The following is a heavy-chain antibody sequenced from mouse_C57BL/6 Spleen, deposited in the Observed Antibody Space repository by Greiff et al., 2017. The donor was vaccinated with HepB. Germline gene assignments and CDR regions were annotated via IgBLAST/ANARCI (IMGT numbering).Heavy chain of an antibody. J-gene: IGHJ1*03. Sequence: EVQLQESGPGLVKPSQSLSLTCSVTGYSITSGYYWNWIRQFPGNKLEWMGYISYDGSNNYNPSLKNRISITRDTSKNPFFLTLNSVTTEDTATYYCAREADYDYDGGYFDVWGTGTTVTVSS. CDR1: GYSITSGYY. CDR3: AREADYDYDGGYFDV. CDR2: ISYDGSN. D-gene: IGHD2-4*01. V-gene: IGHV3-6*01.